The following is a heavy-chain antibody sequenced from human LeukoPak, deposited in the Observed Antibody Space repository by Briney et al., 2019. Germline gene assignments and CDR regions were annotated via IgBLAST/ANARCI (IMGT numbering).Heavy chain of an antibody. CDR3: AAGFGELFDY. D-gene: IGHD3-10*01. Sequence: SETLSLTCSVSGGSISSRDHYWSWIRQHPEKGLEWIGYIYYSGSTYYNPSLKSRVTISVDTSKNQFSLKLSSVTAADTAVYYCAAGFGELFDYWGQGTLVTVSS. V-gene: IGHV4-30-4*08. CDR1: GGSISSRDHY. CDR2: IYYSGST. J-gene: IGHJ4*02.